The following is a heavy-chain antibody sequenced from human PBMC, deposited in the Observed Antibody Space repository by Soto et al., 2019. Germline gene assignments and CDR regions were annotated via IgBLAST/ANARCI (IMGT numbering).Heavy chain of an antibody. D-gene: IGHD2-2*01. CDR2: FDPENGDT. CDR3: ARVGDIVVVPAAMSGYNWFDP. CDR1: GYTLTELS. Sequence: ASVKVSCKVSGYTLTELSMHWVRQAPGKGLEWMGGFDPENGDTIYAQKFQGRVIMTEDTSTGTAYMELRSLRSDDTAVYYCARVGDIVVVPAAMSGYNWFDPWGQGTLVTVSS. J-gene: IGHJ5*02. V-gene: IGHV1-24*01.